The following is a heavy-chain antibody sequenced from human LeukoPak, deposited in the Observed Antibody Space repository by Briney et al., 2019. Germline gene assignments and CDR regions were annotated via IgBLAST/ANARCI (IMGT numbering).Heavy chain of an antibody. CDR3: ATAAASIHDAFDI. Sequence: SETLSLTCTVSGGSISSSSYYWGWIRQPPGKGLEWIGNIYYSGSTYYNPFLKSRVTISVDTSKNQFSLKLSSVTAADTAVYYCATAAASIHDAFDIWGQGTMVTVSS. CDR2: IYYSGST. CDR1: GGSISSSSYY. D-gene: IGHD6-13*01. V-gene: IGHV4-39*07. J-gene: IGHJ3*02.